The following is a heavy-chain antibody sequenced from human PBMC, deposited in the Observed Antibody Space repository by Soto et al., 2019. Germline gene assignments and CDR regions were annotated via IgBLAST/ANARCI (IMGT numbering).Heavy chain of an antibody. J-gene: IGHJ4*02. CDR3: AHRLGGIGVAGTFDY. D-gene: IGHD6-19*01. V-gene: IGHV2-5*02. CDR2: IYWDDDK. CDR1: GFSLSTSGVG. Sequence: QITLKESGPTLVKPTQTLTLTCTFSGFSLSTSGVGVGWIRQPPGKALEWLALIYWDDDKRYSPSLKSRLTITKDTPKNQVVLTMTTKDPVDTATYYCAHRLGGIGVAGTFDYWGQGTLVTVSS.